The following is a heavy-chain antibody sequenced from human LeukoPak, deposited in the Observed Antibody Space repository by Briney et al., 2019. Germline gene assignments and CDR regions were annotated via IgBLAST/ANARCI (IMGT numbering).Heavy chain of an antibody. J-gene: IGHJ4*02. CDR3: AKGNPYYYDSSGYYFFDY. CDR1: GFTFSSYA. V-gene: IGHV3-23*01. CDR2: ISGSISGSDDST. D-gene: IGHD3-22*01. Sequence: GGSLRLSCAASGFTFSSYAMTWVRQAPGKGLEWVSAISGSISGSDDSTYYADSVKGRFTISRDNSKNTLYLQMNSLRVEDTAVYYCAKGNPYYYDSSGYYFFDYWRQGTLVTVSS.